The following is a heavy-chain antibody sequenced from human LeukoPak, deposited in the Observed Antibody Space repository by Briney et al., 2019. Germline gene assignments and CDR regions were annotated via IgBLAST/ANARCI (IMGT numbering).Heavy chain of an antibody. V-gene: IGHV3-48*03. CDR2: ISSSGSTI. CDR3: ARDGWYDSSGYSPGEYFYYMDV. Sequence: QPGGSLRLSCAASGFTFSSYEMNWVRQAPGKGLEWVSYISSSGSTIYYADSVKGRFTISRDNAKNSLYLQMNSLRAEDTAVYYCARDGWYDSSGYSPGEYFYYMDVWGKGTTVTVSS. D-gene: IGHD3-22*01. J-gene: IGHJ6*03. CDR1: GFTFSSYE.